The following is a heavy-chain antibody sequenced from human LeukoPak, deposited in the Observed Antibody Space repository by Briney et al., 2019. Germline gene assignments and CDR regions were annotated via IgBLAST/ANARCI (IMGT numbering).Heavy chain of an antibody. CDR3: ARDLVGTTYHYYYMDV. CDR2: IKRDGSEK. V-gene: IGHV3-7*01. CDR1: EFTFSSYW. Sequence: GGSLRLSCAASEFTFSSYWMSWVRQVPGKGLGWAANIKRDGSEKYYVDSVKGRFTISRDNAKNSLYLQMNGLRVEDTAVYYCARDLVGTTYHYYYMDVWGKGTTVTVSS. D-gene: IGHD1-1*01. J-gene: IGHJ6*03.